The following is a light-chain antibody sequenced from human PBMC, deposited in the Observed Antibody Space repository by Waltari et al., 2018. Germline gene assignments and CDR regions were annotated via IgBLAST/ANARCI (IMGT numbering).Light chain of an antibody. CDR2: YDS. Sequence: SYVLTQPPSVSVAPGKTARIPCAGDNIAGESVHWYQQKAGQAPVVVINYDSGRPSGIPERSAGSESGNTATLTIGRVEAGDEADYYCQVWDTISDHVLFGGGTKLTVL. V-gene: IGLV3-21*04. CDR3: QVWDTISDHVL. J-gene: IGLJ2*01. CDR1: NIAGES.